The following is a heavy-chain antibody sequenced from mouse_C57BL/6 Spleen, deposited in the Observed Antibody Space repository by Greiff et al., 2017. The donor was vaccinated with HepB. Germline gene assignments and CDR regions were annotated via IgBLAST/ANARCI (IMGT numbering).Heavy chain of an antibody. CDR1: GFTFSDYG. D-gene: IGHD1-1*01. Sequence: EVKLMESGGGLVKPGGSLKLSCAASGFTFSDYGMHWVRQAPEKGLEWVAYISIGSSTIHYADTVKGRFTISRDNAKNTLFLQITSLRSEDTAMYYCARAYYGSSYYFDYWGQGTTLAVSS. CDR3: ARAYYGSSYYFDY. V-gene: IGHV5-17*01. J-gene: IGHJ2*01. CDR2: ISIGSSTI.